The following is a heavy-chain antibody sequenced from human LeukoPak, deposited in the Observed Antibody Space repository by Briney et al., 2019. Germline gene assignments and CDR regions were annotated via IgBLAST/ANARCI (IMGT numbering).Heavy chain of an antibody. Sequence: GGSLRLSCAASGFTVSSNYMSWVRQAPGKGLEWVSVIYSGRSTSYADSVKGRFTISRDNSKTTLYLQMHSLRAEDTAVYYCARVPRYTSSWYHFDYWGQGTLVTVSS. CDR1: GFTVSSNY. J-gene: IGHJ4*02. D-gene: IGHD6-13*01. V-gene: IGHV3-66*01. CDR3: ARVPRYTSSWYHFDY. CDR2: IYSGRST.